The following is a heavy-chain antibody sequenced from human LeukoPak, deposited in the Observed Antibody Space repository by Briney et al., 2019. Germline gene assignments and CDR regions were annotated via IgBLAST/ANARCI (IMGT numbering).Heavy chain of an antibody. CDR2: LSNDGSNK. D-gene: IGHD3-9*01. J-gene: IGHJ4*02. Sequence: GSLRLSCAASGFALSNYAVHWVRQAPGQGLDWLAVLSNDGSNKYYADSVKGRFTISRDNSKNTLYLQMNSLRPEDTAVYYCAKDTVLYDILTGYPALDYWGQGTLVTVSS. CDR3: AKDTVLYDILTGYPALDY. V-gene: IGHV3-30*04. CDR1: GFALSNYA.